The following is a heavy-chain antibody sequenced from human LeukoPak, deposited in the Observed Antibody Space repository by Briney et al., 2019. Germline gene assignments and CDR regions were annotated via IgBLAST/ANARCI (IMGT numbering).Heavy chain of an antibody. V-gene: IGHV3-21*01. J-gene: IGHJ4*02. CDR1: GFTLSCHT. Sequence: GGAPRTSLAAPGFTLSCHTMAWGRRAPGEGRGGVSSIGSSNNYIHYADSMKGRVTISRDNAKNSLYLQMDSLRVEDTAVYYCARDERDCSSTSCYWVYWGQGTLVIVSS. D-gene: IGHD2-2*01. CDR2: IGSSNNYI. CDR3: ARDERDCSSTSCYWVY.